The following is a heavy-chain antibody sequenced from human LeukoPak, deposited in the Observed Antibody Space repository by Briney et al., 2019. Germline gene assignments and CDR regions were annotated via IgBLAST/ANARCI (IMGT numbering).Heavy chain of an antibody. J-gene: IGHJ3*02. Sequence: PGGSLRLSCAASGFTFDDYTMHWVRQAPGKGLEWVSLISWDGGSTYYADSVKGRFTISRDNSKNSLYLQMNSLRTEDTALYYCARSIDYSNYWDAFDIWGQGTMVTVSS. D-gene: IGHD4-11*01. CDR3: ARSIDYSNYWDAFDI. V-gene: IGHV3-43*01. CDR2: ISWDGGST. CDR1: GFTFDDYT.